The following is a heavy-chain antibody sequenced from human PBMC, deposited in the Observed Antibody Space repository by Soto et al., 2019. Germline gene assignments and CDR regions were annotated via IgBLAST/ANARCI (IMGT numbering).Heavy chain of an antibody. Sequence: GGSLGLSCAASGFTFSRHAIHWVRLTPGRGLEWVLAISRDGSYIYYTDSVKGRFTVSRDDSKNTVFVQMNRLIPDDTALYFCARTRNGGVADSFDSWGQGTRVTVSS. J-gene: IGHJ5*01. V-gene: IGHV3-30*04. CDR2: ISRDGSYI. CDR3: ARTRNGGVADSFDS. CDR1: GFTFSRHA. D-gene: IGHD3-3*01.